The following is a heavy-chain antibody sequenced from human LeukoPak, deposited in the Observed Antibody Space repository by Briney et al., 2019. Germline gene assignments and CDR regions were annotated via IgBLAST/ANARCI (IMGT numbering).Heavy chain of an antibody. V-gene: IGHV1-18*01. D-gene: IGHD1-26*01. CDR2: ISGYNGNT. CDR1: GDRFNTFG. J-gene: IGHJ5*02. CDR3: ARKIAPGGTGMGCLDA. Sequence: ASVKGSCKASGDRFNTFGISWVRQVPGQGLEWMGWISGYNGNTKYAQKFLGRATLTTDTSSSTAYLELRSLRSDDTAVYYCARKIAPGGTGMGCLDAWGQGTLVLVSS.